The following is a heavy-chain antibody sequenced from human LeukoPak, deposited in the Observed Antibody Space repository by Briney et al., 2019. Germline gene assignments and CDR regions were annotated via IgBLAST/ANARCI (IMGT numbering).Heavy chain of an antibody. J-gene: IGHJ4*02. CDR2: IYYSGDT. CDR3: ASYQVGTTSGFDY. D-gene: IGHD1-26*01. Sequence: KPSETLSLTCTVSGDSITSRSYYWGWIRQPPGKGLEWIGNIYYSGDTYYNPSLKSRVTISVDTSKNQFSLKLNSVTAADTAVYYCASYQVGTTSGFDYWGQGTLVTVSS. CDR1: GDSITSRSYY. V-gene: IGHV4-39*01.